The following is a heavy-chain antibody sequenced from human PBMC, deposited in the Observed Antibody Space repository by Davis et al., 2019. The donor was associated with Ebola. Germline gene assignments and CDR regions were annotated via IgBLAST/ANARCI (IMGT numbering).Heavy chain of an antibody. CDR3: ARGVGTRGPYYYYGMDV. D-gene: IGHD4-23*01. CDR1: GGSISSYY. Sequence: PSETLSLTCTVSGGSISSYYWSWIRQPPGKGLEWIGYIYYSGSTNYNPSLKSRVTISVDTSKNQFSLKLSSVTAADTAVYYCARGVGTRGPYYYYGMDVWGQGTTVTVSS. CDR2: IYYSGST. J-gene: IGHJ6*02. V-gene: IGHV4-59*01.